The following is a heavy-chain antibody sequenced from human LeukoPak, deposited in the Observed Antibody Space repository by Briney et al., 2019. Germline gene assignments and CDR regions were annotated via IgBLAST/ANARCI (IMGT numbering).Heavy chain of an antibody. CDR3: ARDKDGYGLDY. CDR1: GLTFSSYG. V-gene: IGHV3-33*01. J-gene: IGHJ4*02. Sequence: PGGSLRLSCAASGLTFSSYGMHWVRQAPGKGLEWVAVIWYDGSNKYYADSVKGRFTISRDNSKNTLYLQMNSLRAEDTAVHYCARDKDGYGLDYWGQGTLVTVSS. CDR2: IWYDGSNK. D-gene: IGHD5-24*01.